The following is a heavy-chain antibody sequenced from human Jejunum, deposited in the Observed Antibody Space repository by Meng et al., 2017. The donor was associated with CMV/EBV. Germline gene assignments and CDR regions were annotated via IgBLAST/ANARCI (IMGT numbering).Heavy chain of an antibody. CDR3: AGTATTGATRGMDV. D-gene: IGHD1-1*01. V-gene: IGHV4-59*01. CDR1: GASINNFY. Sequence: VSGASINNFYWSWIRQPPGKGLEWIGYIYYSGSTNYDPSLNSRVTFSLDTSKNQFSLKLYSVTAADTAVYYCAGTATTGATRGMDVWGQGTTVTVSS. J-gene: IGHJ6*02. CDR2: IYYSGST.